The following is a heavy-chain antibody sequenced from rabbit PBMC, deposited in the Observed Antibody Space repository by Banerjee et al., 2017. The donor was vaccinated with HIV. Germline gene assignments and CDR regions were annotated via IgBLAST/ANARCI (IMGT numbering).Heavy chain of an antibody. J-gene: IGHJ4*01. D-gene: IGHD6-1*01. CDR1: GFSFSSSYY. Sequence: QSLEESGGDLVKPGASLTLTCTASGFSFSSSYYMCWVRQAPGKGLEWIACIYAGSSGSAYYASWAKGRFTISKTSSTTVTLQMTSLTAADTATCFCAKDLSADYGGYGYDSYNLWGQGTLVTVS. CDR3: AKDLSADYGGYGYDSYNL. V-gene: IGHV1S40*01. CDR2: IYAGSSGSA.